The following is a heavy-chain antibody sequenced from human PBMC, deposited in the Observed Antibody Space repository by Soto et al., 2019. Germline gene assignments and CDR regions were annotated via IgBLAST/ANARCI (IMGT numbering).Heavy chain of an antibody. D-gene: IGHD3-22*01. V-gene: IGHV1-69*02. CDR1: GGTFSSYT. CDR3: ASDYDSSGYEN. Sequence: QVQLVQSGAEVKKPGSSVKVSCKASGGTFSSYTISWVRQAPGQGLEWMGRIIPILGIANYAQKFQGRVTSTADKSTSTAYMELSSLRSEDTAVYYCASDYDSSGYENWGQGTLVTVSS. J-gene: IGHJ4*02. CDR2: IIPILGIA.